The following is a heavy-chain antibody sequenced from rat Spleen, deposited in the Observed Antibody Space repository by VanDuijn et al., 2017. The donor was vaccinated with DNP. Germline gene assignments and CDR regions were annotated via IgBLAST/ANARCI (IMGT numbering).Heavy chain of an antibody. CDR2: INYDGRNT. CDR3: TTTNNWFAY. V-gene: IGHV5S10*01. J-gene: IGHJ3*01. CDR1: GFTFSDYA. Sequence: EVQLVESGGGLVQPGHSLKLSCAASGFTFSDYAMAWVRQSPKKGLEWVANINYDGRNTNFRDSVRGRFTISRDNAATTLYLHMDSLTSEDTATYYCTTTNNWFAYWGQGTLVTVSS.